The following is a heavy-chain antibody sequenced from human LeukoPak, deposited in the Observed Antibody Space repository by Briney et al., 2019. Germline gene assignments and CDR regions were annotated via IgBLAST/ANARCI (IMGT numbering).Heavy chain of an antibody. CDR1: GFTFSSYA. CDR2: ISGSGGST. CDR3: AKDHYYDSSGYYPY. Sequence: GGSLRLFCAASGFTFSSYAMSWVRQAPGKGLEWVSAISGSGGSTYYADSVKGRFTISRDNSKNTLYLQMNSLRAEDTAVYYCAKDHYYDSSGYYPYWGQGTLVSVSS. V-gene: IGHV3-23*01. D-gene: IGHD3-22*01. J-gene: IGHJ4*02.